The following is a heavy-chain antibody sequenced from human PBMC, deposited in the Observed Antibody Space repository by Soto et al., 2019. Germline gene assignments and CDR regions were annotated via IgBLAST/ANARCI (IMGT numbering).Heavy chain of an antibody. J-gene: IGHJ5*02. D-gene: IGHD6-19*01. V-gene: IGHV1-2*04. CDR2: INPNSGGT. CDR1: GYTFTGYY. Sequence: ASVKVSCKASGYTFTGYYMHWVRQAPGQGLEWMGWINPNSGGTNYAQKFQGWVTMTRDTSISTAYMELSRLRSDDTAVYYCARELTIAVAGIEWFDPWGQGTLVTVSS. CDR3: ARELTIAVAGIEWFDP.